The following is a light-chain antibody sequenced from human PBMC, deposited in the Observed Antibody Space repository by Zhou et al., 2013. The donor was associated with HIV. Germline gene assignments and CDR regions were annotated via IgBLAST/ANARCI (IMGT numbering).Light chain of an antibody. CDR1: QTISTY. J-gene: IGKJ1*01. Sequence: DIQMTQSPSSVSASVGDRVTITCRASQTISTYLNWYQQKPGKAPKLLIYAASNLQSGVPSRFSGSGSGTGFTLTITNLQPDDFALYYCQQSYSFPRTFGQGTKVEIK. CDR2: AAS. V-gene: IGKV1-39*01. CDR3: QQSYSFPRT.